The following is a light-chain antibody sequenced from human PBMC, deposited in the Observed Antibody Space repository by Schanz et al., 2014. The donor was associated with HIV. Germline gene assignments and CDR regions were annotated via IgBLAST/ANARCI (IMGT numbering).Light chain of an antibody. CDR3: QQRSNWPPLT. CDR2: GAS. J-gene: IGKJ4*01. V-gene: IGKV3-11*01. CDR1: QTITNNY. Sequence: EIVLTQSPGTLSLSPREGATLSCRASQTITNNYLAWYQQKRGQAPRLVIYGASTRATGIPARFSGSGSGTDFTLTISSLEPEDFAVYYCQQRSNWPPLTFGGGTKVEIK.